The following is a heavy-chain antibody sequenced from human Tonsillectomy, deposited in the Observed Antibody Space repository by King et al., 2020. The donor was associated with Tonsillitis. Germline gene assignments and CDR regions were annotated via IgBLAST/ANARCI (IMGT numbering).Heavy chain of an antibody. D-gene: IGHD1-26*01. J-gene: IGHJ4*02. V-gene: IGHV3-9*01. CDR2: ISWNGGNI. CDR3: AKDTTLGATPYYFDY. Sequence: VQLVESGGGLVQPGRSLRLSCAASGFSFGDFPMHWVRHAPGKGPEWVSGISWNGGNIRFADSVKGRFTISRDNAKNSLYLQMSSLRAEDTALYYCAKDTTLGATPYYFDYWGQGTLVTVSS. CDR1: GFSFGDFP.